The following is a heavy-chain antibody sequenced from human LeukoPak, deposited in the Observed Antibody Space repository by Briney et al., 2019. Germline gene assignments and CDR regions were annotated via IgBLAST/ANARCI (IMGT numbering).Heavy chain of an antibody. CDR2: ISSDGSST. Sequence: GGSLRLSCAASGFTFSSNWMYWVRQAPGKGLVWVSYISSDGSSTNYADSVKGRFTISRDNAKNTLYLQMNSLRAEDTAVYYCARERVVVTAIEDCYYGMDVWGQGTTVTVSS. CDR3: ARERVVVTAIEDCYYGMDV. V-gene: IGHV3-74*01. D-gene: IGHD2-21*02. J-gene: IGHJ6*02. CDR1: GFTFSSNW.